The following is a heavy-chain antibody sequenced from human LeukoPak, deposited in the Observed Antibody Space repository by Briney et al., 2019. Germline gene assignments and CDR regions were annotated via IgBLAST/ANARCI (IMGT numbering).Heavy chain of an antibody. CDR3: AKATTLTSPFDF. CDR2: ISGSGGST. J-gene: IGHJ4*02. D-gene: IGHD4-17*01. CDR1: GFTFSSYA. V-gene: IGHV3-23*01. Sequence: GGSLRLSCAASGFTFSSYAMSWVRQAPGKGLEWVSGISGSGGSTYYADSVKGRFTISRDNAKNTLYLQMNSLRDEDTAVYYCAKATTLTSPFDFWGQGTLVIVSS.